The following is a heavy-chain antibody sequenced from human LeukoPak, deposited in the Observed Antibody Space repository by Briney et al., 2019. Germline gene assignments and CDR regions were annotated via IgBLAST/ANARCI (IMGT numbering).Heavy chain of an antibody. CDR3: ASKTTLEY. D-gene: IGHD4-17*01. V-gene: IGHV3-7*02. J-gene: IGHJ4*02. Sequence: GGSLRLSCAASGLTLSSYWMSWVRQAPGKGLEWVANIKEDGSEKYYGDSVKGRFTISRDNAKNSLYLQINSLRDEDTAVYYCASKTTLEYWGQGTLVTVSS. CDR2: IKEDGSEK. CDR1: GLTLSSYW.